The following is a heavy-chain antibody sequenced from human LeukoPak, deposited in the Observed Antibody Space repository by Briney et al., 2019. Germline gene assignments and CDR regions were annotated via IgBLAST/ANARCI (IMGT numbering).Heavy chain of an antibody. CDR3: AKGGIAAAPGYFDY. V-gene: IGHV3-30*02. J-gene: IGHJ4*02. CDR2: IRYDGSNK. Sequence: GGSLRLSCAASGFTFSSYGMHWVRQAPGKGLEWVAFIRYDGSNKCYADSVKGRLTISRDNSKNTLYLQMNSLRAEDTAVYYCAKGGIAAAPGYFDYWGQGTLVTVSS. CDR1: GFTFSSYG. D-gene: IGHD6-13*01.